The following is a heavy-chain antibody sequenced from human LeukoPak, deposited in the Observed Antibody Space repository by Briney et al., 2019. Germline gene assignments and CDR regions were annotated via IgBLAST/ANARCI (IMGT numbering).Heavy chain of an antibody. CDR3: AKALYSSSWYDAFDY. V-gene: IGHV3-7*03. CDR1: RFTFSNYW. D-gene: IGHD6-13*01. J-gene: IGHJ4*02. Sequence: PGGSLRLSCAASRFTFSNYWMAWVRQAPGKGLEWVANIKDDGSETYYVASVKGRFTISRDNAKDSLYLQMNSLRAEDTAVYYCAKALYSSSWYDAFDYWGQGTLVTVSS. CDR2: IKDDGSET.